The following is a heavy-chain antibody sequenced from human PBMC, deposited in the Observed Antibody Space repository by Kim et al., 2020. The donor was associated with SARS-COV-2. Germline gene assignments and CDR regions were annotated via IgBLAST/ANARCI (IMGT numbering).Heavy chain of an antibody. J-gene: IGHJ5*02. D-gene: IGHD6-19*01. Sequence: ASVKVSCKASGYRFSSYAMNWVRQAPGQGLEWMGWLNTNTGNPTYAKGFTGRFVFSLDTSVTTAYLQISSLKADDTAVYYCAREGGYSNGWNQATSWGQGTLVTVSS. CDR2: LNTNTGNP. CDR3: AREGGYSNGWNQATS. CDR1: GYRFSSYA. V-gene: IGHV7-4-1*02.